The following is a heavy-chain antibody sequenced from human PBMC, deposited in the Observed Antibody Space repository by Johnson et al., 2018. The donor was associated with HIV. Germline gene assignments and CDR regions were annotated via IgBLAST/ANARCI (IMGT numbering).Heavy chain of an antibody. Sequence: QVQLVESGGGVVQPGRSLRLSCAASGFTFSSYAMHWVRQAPGKGLEWVAVISYDGSNKYYADSVKGRFTISRDNSKNTLYLQMNSLRAGDTAVYYCARGGDGYRGDAFDIWGQGTMVTVSS. D-gene: IGHD5-24*01. CDR3: ARGGDGYRGDAFDI. CDR2: ISYDGSNK. CDR1: GFTFSSYA. J-gene: IGHJ3*02. V-gene: IGHV3-30*14.